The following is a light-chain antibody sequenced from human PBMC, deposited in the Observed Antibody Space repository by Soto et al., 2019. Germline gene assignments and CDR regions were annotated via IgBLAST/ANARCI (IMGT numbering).Light chain of an antibody. V-gene: IGKV3-20*01. Sequence: EIVLTQSPGTLSLSPGERATLSCRASQSVSSSYLAWYQQKPGQAPRLLIYGASSRATGIPDRFSGSGSGTDFTLTISRLEPEDFAVYYCQQYGSSPGRGFTFGPGTKVDIK. J-gene: IGKJ3*01. CDR2: GAS. CDR3: QQYGSSPGRGFT. CDR1: QSVSSSY.